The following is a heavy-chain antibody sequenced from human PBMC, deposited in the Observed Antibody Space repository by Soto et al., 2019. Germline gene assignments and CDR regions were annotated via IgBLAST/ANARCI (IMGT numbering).Heavy chain of an antibody. D-gene: IGHD3-22*01. CDR3: ATSYYDSRRPIYYFDY. Sequence: SVKVSCKASGGTFSSYAISWVRQAPGQGLEWMGGIIPIFGTANYAQKFQGRVTITADESTSTAYMELSSLRSEDTAVYYCATSYYDSRRPIYYFDYWGHGTLVTVSS. CDR2: IIPIFGTA. V-gene: IGHV1-69*13. J-gene: IGHJ4*01. CDR1: GGTFSSYA.